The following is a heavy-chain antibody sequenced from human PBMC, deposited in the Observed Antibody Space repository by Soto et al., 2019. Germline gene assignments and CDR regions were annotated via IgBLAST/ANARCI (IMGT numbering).Heavy chain of an antibody. D-gene: IGHD5-18*01. J-gene: IGHJ3*02. CDR3: ASSTGDTAMVLGAFDI. CDR2: ISAYNGNT. Sequence: ASVKVSCKASGYTFTSYGISWVRQVPGQGLEWMGWISAYNGNTNYAQKLQGRGTMTTDTSTSTAYMELRSLRCDDTAVYYCASSTGDTAMVLGAFDIWGQGTMVTVSS. CDR1: GYTFTSYG. V-gene: IGHV1-18*01.